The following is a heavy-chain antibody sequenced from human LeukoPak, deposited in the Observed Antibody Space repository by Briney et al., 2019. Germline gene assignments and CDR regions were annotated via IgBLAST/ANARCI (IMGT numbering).Heavy chain of an antibody. V-gene: IGHV3-30*03. Sequence: GGSLRLSCVASGFSFSSYWMNWVRQAPGKGLEWVAVISYDGSNKYYADSVKGRFTISRDNSKNTLYLQMNSLRAEDTAVYYCARACGYDYFDYWGQGTLVTVSS. CDR1: GFSFSSYW. J-gene: IGHJ4*02. D-gene: IGHD5-12*01. CDR3: ARACGYDYFDY. CDR2: ISYDGSNK.